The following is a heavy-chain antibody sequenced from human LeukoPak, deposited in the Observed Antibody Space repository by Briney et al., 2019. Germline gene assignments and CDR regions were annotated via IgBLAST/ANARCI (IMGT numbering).Heavy chain of an antibody. D-gene: IGHD6-13*01. CDR1: GVTVSSKY. CDR3: ARVPYSSSWYGGIDY. V-gene: IGHV3-53*01. Sequence: GGSLRLSCAASGVTVSSKYMSWVRPAPGKGLEWVSVIYSGGSTYYADSVKGRFTISRDNSKNTLYLQMNSLRAEDTAVYYCARVPYSSSWYGGIDYWGQGTLVTVSS. J-gene: IGHJ4*02. CDR2: IYSGGST.